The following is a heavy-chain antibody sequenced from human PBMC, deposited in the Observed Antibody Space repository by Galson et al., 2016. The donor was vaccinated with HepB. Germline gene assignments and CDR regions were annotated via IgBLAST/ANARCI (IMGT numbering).Heavy chain of an antibody. D-gene: IGHD2/OR15-2a*01. CDR2: TYYRSKWYN. CDR3: ARVRCSTFRCQNWFDP. CDR1: GDSVSSNSAA. Sequence: CAISGDSVSSNSAAWTWIRQSPLRGLEWLGRTYYRSKWYNDYAVSVKSRISKHPDTSKNQVSLQLNSVTPEDTAVYYCARVRCSTFRCQNWFDPWGQGTLLTVSS. V-gene: IGHV6-1*01. J-gene: IGHJ5*02.